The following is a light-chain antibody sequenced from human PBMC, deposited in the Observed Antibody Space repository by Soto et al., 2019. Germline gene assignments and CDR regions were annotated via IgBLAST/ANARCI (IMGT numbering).Light chain of an antibody. CDR1: QSISSY. J-gene: IGKJ5*01. V-gene: IGKV3-11*01. CDR3: QQRSNWPPIT. Sequence: EIVLTQSPATLSLSPGERATLSCRASQSISSYFAWYQQKPGQAPRLLIYDASNRATGIPARFSGSGSGTAFTLTISSREPEDGAVYYCQQRSNWPPITFGQGTRLEIK. CDR2: DAS.